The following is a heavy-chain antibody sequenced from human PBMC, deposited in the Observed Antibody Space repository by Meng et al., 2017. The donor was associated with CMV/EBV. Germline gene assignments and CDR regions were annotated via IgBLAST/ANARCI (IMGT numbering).Heavy chain of an antibody. CDR1: GYTFTRHG. D-gene: IGHD3-22*01. V-gene: IGHV1-18*01. CDR2: ISAYNGNT. J-gene: IGHJ4*02. CDR3: ARGGRYYYDSSGYCDY. Sequence: VHLGQAGAEVKKPGAQVQASCKASGYTFTRHGISWVRQAPGKGLEWMGWISAYNGNTNYAQKLQGRVTMTTDTSTSTAYMELRSLRSNDTAVYYCARGGRYYYDSSGYCDYWGQGTLVTVSS.